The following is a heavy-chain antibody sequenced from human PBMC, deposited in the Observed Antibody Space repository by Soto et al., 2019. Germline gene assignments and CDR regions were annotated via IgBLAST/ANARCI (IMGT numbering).Heavy chain of an antibody. CDR2: SYIRGSA. CDR3: ARDLRSREGFDP. V-gene: IGHV4-59*02. CDR1: GVSVTSQN. Sequence: PSETLSLTCGVSGVSVTSQNWIWIRKSQGKGLERVGTSYIRGSANYNPTLNSRATLILDTSKNLSSLHLSSVTTADSVVYYFARDLRSREGFDPWGQGTLVTVSS. J-gene: IGHJ5*02.